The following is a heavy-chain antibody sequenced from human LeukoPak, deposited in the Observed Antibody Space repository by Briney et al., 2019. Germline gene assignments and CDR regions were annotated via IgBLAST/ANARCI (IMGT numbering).Heavy chain of an antibody. V-gene: IGHV3-30*14. Sequence: PGRSLRLSCAASGFTFSSYAMHWVRQAPGKGLEWVAVISYDGSNKYYADSVKGRFTLSRDDSRNTVYLQLNNLRVEDSAIYFCAKANWVSNTDAVWWGQGTQVTVSS. J-gene: IGHJ4*02. CDR3: AKANWVSNTDAVW. CDR2: ISYDGSNK. CDR1: GFTFSSYA. D-gene: IGHD1/OR15-1a*01.